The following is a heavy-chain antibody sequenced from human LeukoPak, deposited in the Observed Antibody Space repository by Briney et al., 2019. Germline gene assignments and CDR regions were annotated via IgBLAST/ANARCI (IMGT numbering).Heavy chain of an antibody. D-gene: IGHD3-22*01. CDR3: TTDWGIEYYYDSSGYYYFDY. CDR1: GFTFSSYA. J-gene: IGHJ4*02. Sequence: GGSLRLSCAASGFTFSSYAMSWVRQAPGKGLERVGRIKSKTDGGTTDYAAPVKGRFTISRDDSKNTLYLQMNSLKTEDTAVYYCTTDWGIEYYYDSSGYYYFDYWGQGTLVTVSS. V-gene: IGHV3-15*01. CDR2: IKSKTDGGTT.